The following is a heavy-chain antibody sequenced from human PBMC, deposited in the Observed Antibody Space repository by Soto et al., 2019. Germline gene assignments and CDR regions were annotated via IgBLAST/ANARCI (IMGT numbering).Heavy chain of an antibody. CDR2: IRSKANSFAT. J-gene: IGHJ5*02. D-gene: IGHD2-15*01. V-gene: IGHV3-73*01. Sequence: EEQLVESGGGLVQPGGSLKLSCATSGFTFSDSAIHWVRQASGKGLEWIGRIRSKANSFATAYVASVKGRFTISRDDSKNTAYLQMNSLKTEDTAVFYCTRLADIVGISRNPWGQGTLVTVSS. CDR1: GFTFSDSA. CDR3: TRLADIVGISRNP.